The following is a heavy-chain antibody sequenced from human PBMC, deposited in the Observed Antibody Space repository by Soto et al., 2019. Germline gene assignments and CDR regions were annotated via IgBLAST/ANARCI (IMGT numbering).Heavy chain of an antibody. CDR3: SSRVTDAPT. J-gene: IGHJ5*02. V-gene: IGHV4-4*02. Sequence: SETLSLTCAVSGASISSGWWTWVRQPPGKGLEWIGETLYSGRTNYNSSLNSRATISIDKSKKQLSLNLSSVTAADTAVYYCSSRVTDAPTWGQGTLVTVSS. CDR1: GASISSGW. CDR2: TLYSGRT. D-gene: IGHD3-10*01.